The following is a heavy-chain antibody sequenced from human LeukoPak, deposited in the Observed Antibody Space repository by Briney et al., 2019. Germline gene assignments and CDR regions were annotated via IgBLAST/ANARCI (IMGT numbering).Heavy chain of an antibody. CDR1: GGSISSSANF. Sequence: PSETLSLTCTVSGGSISSSANFWGWVRQPPGRGLEWIASTYYSRNTYYNPSLKSRVTISVDTSKNQFSLKLSSVTAADTAVYYCARHEEEDGYNANTFDYWGQGTLVTVSS. D-gene: IGHD5-24*01. V-gene: IGHV4-39*01. J-gene: IGHJ4*02. CDR3: ARHEEEDGYNANTFDY. CDR2: TYYSRNT.